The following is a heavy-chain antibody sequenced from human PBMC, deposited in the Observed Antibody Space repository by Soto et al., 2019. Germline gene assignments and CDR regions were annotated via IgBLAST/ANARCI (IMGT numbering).Heavy chain of an antibody. CDR3: ARMSSPGRIYYYYYGMDV. J-gene: IGHJ6*02. CDR2: INHSGST. V-gene: IGHV4-34*01. Sequence: SETLSLTCAVDGGSLSGYYWSWIRQPPGKGLEWIGEINHSGSTNYNPSLKSRVTISVDTSKNQFSLKLSSVTAADTAVYYCARMSSPGRIYYYYYGMDVWGQGTTVTVSS. D-gene: IGHD3-10*01. CDR1: GGSLSGYY.